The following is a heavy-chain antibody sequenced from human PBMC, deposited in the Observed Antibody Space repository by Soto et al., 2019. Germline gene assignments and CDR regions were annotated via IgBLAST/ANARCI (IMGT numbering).Heavy chain of an antibody. V-gene: IGHV3-30*03. CDR1: GFSFSSYG. Sequence: VQLAESGGGVVQPGRSLRLSCVASGFSFSSYGMSWVRQAPVKGLEWVAVISNDGNYEFYANSVKGRFTISRDNSKSTLHLQMNSLKLEDTALYFCVRGMWASCLDTTCYMFGSWGQGNLVTVS. CDR2: ISNDGNYE. J-gene: IGHJ4*02. CDR3: VRGMWASCLDTTCYMFGS. D-gene: IGHD3-16*01.